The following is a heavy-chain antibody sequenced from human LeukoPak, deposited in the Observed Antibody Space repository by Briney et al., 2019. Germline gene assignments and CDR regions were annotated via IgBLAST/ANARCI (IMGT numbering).Heavy chain of an antibody. D-gene: IGHD2-2*02. V-gene: IGHV1-8*01. CDR3: ARSSVVVPAAIPGEADAFDI. CDR2: MNPNSGNT. Sequence: ASVKVSCKASGYTFTSYDINWVRQATGQGLEWMGWMNPNSGNTGYAQKFQGRVTITTDESTSTAYMELSSLRSEDTAVYYCARSSVVVPAAIPGEADAFDIWGQGTMVTVSS. J-gene: IGHJ3*02. CDR1: GYTFTSYD.